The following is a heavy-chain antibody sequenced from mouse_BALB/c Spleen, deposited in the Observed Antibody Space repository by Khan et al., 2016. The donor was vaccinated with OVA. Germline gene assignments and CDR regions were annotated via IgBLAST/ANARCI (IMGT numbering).Heavy chain of an antibody. CDR2: IDPYYGGA. D-gene: IGHD2-10*02. CDR1: GYSFTGYN. Sequence: EVQLQQSGPELEKPGASVKISCKASGYSFTGYNMNWVKQSNGKSLEWIGNIDPYYGGATYNQKFKGKATLTVDKSSSTAYLQLKSLTSEDSADDYCNSGYCNYVRYYFDYWGQGTTLTVSA. V-gene: IGHV1-39*01. CDR3: NSGYCNYVRYYFDY. J-gene: IGHJ2*01.